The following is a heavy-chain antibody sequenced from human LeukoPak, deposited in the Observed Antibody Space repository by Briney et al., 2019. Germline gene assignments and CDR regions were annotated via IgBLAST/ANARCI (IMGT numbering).Heavy chain of an antibody. Sequence: SQTLSLTCAISGDSVSSNSAAWHWIRQSPSRGLEWLGRTYYRSKWNYDYAISVKNRITINPDTSKNQFSLQLNSVTPEDTAVYYCARDSSSGPLFDYWGQGTLVTVSS. V-gene: IGHV6-1*01. CDR3: ARDSSSGPLFDY. CDR2: TYYRSKWNY. CDR1: GDSVSSNSAA. D-gene: IGHD2-2*01. J-gene: IGHJ4*02.